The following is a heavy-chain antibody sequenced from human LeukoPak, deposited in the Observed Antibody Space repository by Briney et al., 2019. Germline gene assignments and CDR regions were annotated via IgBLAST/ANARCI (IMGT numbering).Heavy chain of an antibody. CDR3: ARDRGIFTDYYYYKDV. V-gene: IGHV3-20*04. CDR1: GFTFYDYG. Sequence: GGSLRLSCAASGFTFYDYGMSWVRQAPGKGLEWVSGINWYGGSTGYADSVKGRFTISRDNAKNSLYLQMNSLRADETALYYCARDRGIFTDYYYYKDVWGKGTTVTVSS. D-gene: IGHD2-15*01. J-gene: IGHJ6*03. CDR2: INWYGGST.